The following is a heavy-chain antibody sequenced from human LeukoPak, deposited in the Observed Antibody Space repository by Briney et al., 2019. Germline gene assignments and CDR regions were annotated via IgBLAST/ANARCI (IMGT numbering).Heavy chain of an antibody. D-gene: IGHD6-13*01. CDR3: AREGGIGFPFDF. V-gene: IGHV3-7*01. Sequence: GGSLRLSCAASGFTFSGYWMSWVRQAPGKGLEWVANIRHDGSDKYYVDSVKGRFTISRDNAKNSLSLQMNSLRVEDTAVYYCAREGGIGFPFDFWGQGTLVTVSS. CDR2: IRHDGSDK. J-gene: IGHJ4*02. CDR1: GFTFSGYW.